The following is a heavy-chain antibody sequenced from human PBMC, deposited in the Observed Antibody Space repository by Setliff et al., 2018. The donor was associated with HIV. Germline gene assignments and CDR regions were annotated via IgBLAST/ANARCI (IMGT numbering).Heavy chain of an antibody. CDR3: AKKGGDQWLFGGYAFDI. CDR1: GYSFSSYW. Sequence: GESLKISCKASGYSFSSYWIGWVRQMPGKGLEWMGIIFPGDSDIKYNPSFQGQVTISVDKSITTAYLQWSSLKAPDTAIYYCAKKGGDQWLFGGYAFDIGGQGTMVTVSS. D-gene: IGHD3-22*01. J-gene: IGHJ3*02. V-gene: IGHV5-51*01. CDR2: IFPGDSDI.